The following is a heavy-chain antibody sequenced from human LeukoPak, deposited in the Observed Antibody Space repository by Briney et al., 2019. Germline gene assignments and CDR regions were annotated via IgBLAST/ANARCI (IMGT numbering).Heavy chain of an antibody. CDR3: ARTIVGRPGGPGLGFWFDP. D-gene: IGHD3-16*02. V-gene: IGHV4-59*01. Sequence: PSETLSLTCSVSGGSISVYFWSWIRQSPGKGLEWIGYTSNTGSTKYNPSLKSRVATLVDTSKNQFSLTLTSLTAADTAIYYCARTIVGRPGGPGLGFWFDPWGQGTLVTVSS. J-gene: IGHJ5*02. CDR2: TSNTGST. CDR1: GGSISVYF.